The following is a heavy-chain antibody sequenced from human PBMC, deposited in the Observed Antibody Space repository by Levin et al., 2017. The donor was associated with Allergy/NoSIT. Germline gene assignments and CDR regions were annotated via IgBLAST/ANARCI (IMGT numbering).Heavy chain of an antibody. V-gene: IGHV3-7*01. CDR1: GFTFSRSW. CDR2: IKPDGSES. D-gene: IGHD4-11*01. J-gene: IGHJ4*02. Sequence: GESLKISCAASGFTFSRSWMSWVRLTPGKGLEWVATIKPDGSESYFVDSVKGRFTFSRDNAKNSVHLQMNSLSAEETAIYYCTRDRAYTSFDYWGQGAQVTVSS. CDR3: TRDRAYTSFDY.